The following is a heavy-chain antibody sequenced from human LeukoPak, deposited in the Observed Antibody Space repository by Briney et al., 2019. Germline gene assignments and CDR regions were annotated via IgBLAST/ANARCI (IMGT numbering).Heavy chain of an antibody. CDR3: ARVEGRITIFGVVDLKDAFDI. V-gene: IGHV1-18*01. CDR2: ISAYNGNT. J-gene: IGHJ3*02. Sequence: GASVKVSCKASGYTFTSYGISWVRQAPGQGLEWMGWISAYNGNTNYAQKLQGRVTMTTDTSTSTAYMELRSLRSDDTAVYYCARVEGRITIFGVVDLKDAFDIWGQGTMVTVSS. CDR1: GYTFTSYG. D-gene: IGHD3-3*01.